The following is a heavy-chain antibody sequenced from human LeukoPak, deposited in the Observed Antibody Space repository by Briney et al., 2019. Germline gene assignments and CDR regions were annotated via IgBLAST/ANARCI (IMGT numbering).Heavy chain of an antibody. V-gene: IGHV1-69*05. Sequence: ASVKVSCKASGGTFSSYAISWVRQAPGQGLEWMGGIIPIFGTANYAQKFQGRVTITTDESISTAYMELSRLRSDDTAVYYCARDAQNYGSGREYGFDPWGQGTLVTVSS. D-gene: IGHD3-10*01. CDR1: GGTFSSYA. J-gene: IGHJ5*02. CDR2: IIPIFGTA. CDR3: ARDAQNYGSGREYGFDP.